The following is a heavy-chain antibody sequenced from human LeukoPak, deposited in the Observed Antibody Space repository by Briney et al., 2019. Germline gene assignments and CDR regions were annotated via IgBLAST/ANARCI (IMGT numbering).Heavy chain of an antibody. CDR3: ARVRYGSGSYYFDN. CDR2: IYYSGST. CDR1: GGSVSNASYY. Sequence: SETLSLTCTVSGGSVSNASYYWSWIRQPPGKGLDWIGYIYYSGSTNYSPSLQSRVTVSVDTSKNQFSLKLTSVTAADTAVYYCARVRYGSGSYYFDNWGQGTLVTVSS. J-gene: IGHJ4*02. D-gene: IGHD3-10*01. V-gene: IGHV4-61*01.